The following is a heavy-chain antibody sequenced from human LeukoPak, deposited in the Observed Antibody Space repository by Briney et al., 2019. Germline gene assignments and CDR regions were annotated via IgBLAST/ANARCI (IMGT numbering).Heavy chain of an antibody. V-gene: IGHV3-30*02. D-gene: IGHD2-2*01. CDR2: IRYDGSNK. CDR1: GFTFSSYG. CDR3: ARIDIAVASAFILDAFGI. J-gene: IGHJ3*02. Sequence: GGSLRLSCAASGFTFSSYGMHWVRQAPGKGLEWVAFIRYDGSNKYYADSVKGRFIISRDNAQNSLYLQMNSLRAEDTAVYYCARIDIAVASAFILDAFGIWGQGTMVTVSS.